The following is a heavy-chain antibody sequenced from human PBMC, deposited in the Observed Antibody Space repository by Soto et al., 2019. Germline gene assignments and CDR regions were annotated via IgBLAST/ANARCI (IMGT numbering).Heavy chain of an antibody. CDR1: GFTVSSKY. V-gene: IGHV3-53*01. Sequence: GGSLRLSCAAFGFTVSSKYMTWLRQAPGKGLEWVSVIYGGGTTYYADSVKGRFTISRDNSKNTLYLQMNSLRAEDTAIYYCAKGLDYYDSSGYSYFDNWGQGTMVTVSS. J-gene: IGHJ4*02. D-gene: IGHD3-22*01. CDR3: AKGLDYYDSSGYSYFDN. CDR2: IYGGGTT.